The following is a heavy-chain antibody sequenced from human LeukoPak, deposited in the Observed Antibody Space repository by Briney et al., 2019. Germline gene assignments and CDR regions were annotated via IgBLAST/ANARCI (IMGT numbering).Heavy chain of an antibody. CDR3: ARDLRNYYDSSGYQPFDY. CDR2: INPNSGGT. J-gene: IGHJ4*02. D-gene: IGHD3-22*01. V-gene: IGHV1-2*02. Sequence: ASVKVSCKASGYTFTGYYMYWVRQAPGQGLEWMGWINPNSGGTNYAQKFQGRVTMTRDTSISTAYMELSRLRSDDTAVYYCARDLRNYYDSSGYQPFDYWGQGTLVTVSS. CDR1: GYTFTGYY.